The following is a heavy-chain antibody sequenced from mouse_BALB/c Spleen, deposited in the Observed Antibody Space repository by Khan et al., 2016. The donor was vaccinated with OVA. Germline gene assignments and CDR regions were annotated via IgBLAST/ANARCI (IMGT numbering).Heavy chain of an antibody. CDR1: GFTFSNYW. CDR2: ILPGSNIT. J-gene: IGHJ2*01. CDR3: SRYGSRGDY. Sequence: QVQLKQSGAELMKPGASVKISCKATGFTFSNYWIEWIKQRPGHGLEWIGQILPGSNITNYNEKFKGKATFTAETSSNTAYMQLSSLTSEDSAVYYCSRYGSRGDYWGQGTTVTVSS. D-gene: IGHD1-1*01. V-gene: IGHV1-9*01.